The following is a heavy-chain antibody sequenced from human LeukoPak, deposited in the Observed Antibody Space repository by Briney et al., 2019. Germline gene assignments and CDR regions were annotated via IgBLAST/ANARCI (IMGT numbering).Heavy chain of an antibody. J-gene: IGHJ4*02. D-gene: IGHD3-10*01. CDR3: ARGPPDGSGSYYPGAY. V-gene: IGHV3-74*01. CDR1: GFTFSSYG. CDR2: INSHGSST. Sequence: PGGSLRLSCAASGFTFSSYGMHWVRQAPGKGLVWVSRINSHGSSTSYADSVKGRFTISRDNAKNTLYLQMNSLRVEDTAVYYCARGPPDGSGSYYPGAYWGQGTLVTVSS.